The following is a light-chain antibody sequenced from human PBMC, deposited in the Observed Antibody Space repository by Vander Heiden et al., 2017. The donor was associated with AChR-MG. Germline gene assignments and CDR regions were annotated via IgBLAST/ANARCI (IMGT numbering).Light chain of an antibody. CDR1: ELGDHD. J-gene: IGLJ2*01. CDR3: QAWDTGTSL. CDR2: EDI. V-gene: IGLV3-1*01. Sequence: SYDLTQPPSVSVSPGQTATITCYGAELGDHDTCWYQHKPGQSPVVGIYEDIRRPSGIPERLAGSKSGNTATLTISGTQAMDEADYYCQAWDTGTSLFGGGTKLTVL.